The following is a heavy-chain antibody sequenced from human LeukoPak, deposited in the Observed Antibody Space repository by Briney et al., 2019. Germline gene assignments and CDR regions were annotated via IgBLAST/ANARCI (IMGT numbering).Heavy chain of an antibody. CDR1: GYSFTSYW. J-gene: IGHJ6*02. Sequence: GESLKIFCKGSGYSFTSYWIGWVRQMPGKGLEWMGIIYPGDSDTRYSPSFQGQVTISADKSISTAYLQWSSLKASDTAMYYCARQSEGNSYYYYGMDVWGQGTTVTVSS. CDR3: ARQSEGNSYYYYGMDV. V-gene: IGHV5-51*01. D-gene: IGHD4-23*01. CDR2: IYPGDSDT.